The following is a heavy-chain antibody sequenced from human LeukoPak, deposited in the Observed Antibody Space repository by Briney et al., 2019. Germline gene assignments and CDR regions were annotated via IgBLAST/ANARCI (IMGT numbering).Heavy chain of an antibody. CDR2: INPGGTT. CDR1: GGSFSGYY. Sequence: PSETLSLTCAVHGGSFSGYYWAWTRQPPGKGLKWIGEINPGGTTNYHPSLKRRVTISADTSKSQFSLELRSVTAADTAVFYCARAKSTVSTYFDSWGQGSLVTVTS. D-gene: IGHD4-17*01. CDR3: ARAKSTVSTYFDS. J-gene: IGHJ4*02. V-gene: IGHV4-34*01.